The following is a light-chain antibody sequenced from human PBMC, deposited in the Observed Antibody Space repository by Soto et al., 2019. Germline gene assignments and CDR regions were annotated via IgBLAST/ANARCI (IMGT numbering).Light chain of an antibody. Sequence: IQMTQSPSSLSASVGDRVIITCRVSQRITTYLNWYQQKPGEAPKLLISTSGTLQRGVPSRFSGSGSGTDFTLTITALRPEDFATYFCQQTYSTPYTFGQGTKLEIK. CDR2: TSG. CDR1: QRITTY. V-gene: IGKV1-39*01. J-gene: IGKJ2*01. CDR3: QQTYSTPYT.